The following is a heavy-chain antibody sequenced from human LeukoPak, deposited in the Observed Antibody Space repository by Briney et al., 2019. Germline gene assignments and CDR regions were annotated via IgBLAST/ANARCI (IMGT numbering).Heavy chain of an antibody. CDR1: GFSLTGHY. CDR3: ARGAEQQRLAHFDY. CDR2: INPISGGT. Sequence: GASVKVSCKASGFSLTGHYMHWVRQAPGQGLGWMGWINPISGGTNYVQKFQGRVTMTRDTSISTAYMELSSLRSDDTAIYYCARGAEQQRLAHFDYWGQGTLVTVS. D-gene: IGHD6-13*01. V-gene: IGHV1-2*02. J-gene: IGHJ4*02.